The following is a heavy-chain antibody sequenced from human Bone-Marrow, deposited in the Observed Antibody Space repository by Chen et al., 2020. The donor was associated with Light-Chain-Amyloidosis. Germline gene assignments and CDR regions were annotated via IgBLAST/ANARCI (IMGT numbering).Heavy chain of an antibody. CDR2: MNSDGSST. V-gene: IGHV3-74*01. Sequence: EVQLVESGGGLVQPGGSLRLSCAASGFTFSSYWMHWVRQAPGKGLVWVSRMNSDGSSTRSADSVKGRFTISGENAKNTLYLQMNSLRAEDTAVYYCARDTTGRNYDILTGYYAIGYGMDVWGQGTTVTVSS. CDR3: ARDTTGRNYDILTGYYAIGYGMDV. J-gene: IGHJ6*02. CDR1: GFTFSSYW. D-gene: IGHD3-9*01.